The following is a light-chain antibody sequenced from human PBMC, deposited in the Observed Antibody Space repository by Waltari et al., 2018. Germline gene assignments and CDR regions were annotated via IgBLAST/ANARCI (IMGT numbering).Light chain of an antibody. CDR1: QEVSYNS. CDR3: QYHAAPPYT. V-gene: IGKV3-20*01. J-gene: IGKJ2*01. Sequence: EIALRQSPDTLFLSPGERAALSCRASQEVSYNSLVWFQLKPGQALRLLIYGASIRATGIPDRFSGSGSGAEFTLTISRLEPEDFAVYYCQYHAAPPYTFGQGTKLQIK. CDR2: GAS.